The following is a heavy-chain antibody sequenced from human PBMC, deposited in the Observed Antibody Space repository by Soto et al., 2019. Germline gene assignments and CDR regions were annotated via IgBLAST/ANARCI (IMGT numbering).Heavy chain of an antibody. CDR3: TKGRYFDLLPYYFDY. CDR2: ISDDGSNE. Sequence: GGSLRLSCAASGFTFSSYGMHWVRQAPGKGLEWVAVISDDGSNEYYIDSVKGRFTISRDNSNNTLYLQMNSLRAEDTAVYYCTKGRYFDLLPYYFDYWGQGTLVTVSS. CDR1: GFTFSSYG. V-gene: IGHV3-30*18. D-gene: IGHD3-9*01. J-gene: IGHJ4*02.